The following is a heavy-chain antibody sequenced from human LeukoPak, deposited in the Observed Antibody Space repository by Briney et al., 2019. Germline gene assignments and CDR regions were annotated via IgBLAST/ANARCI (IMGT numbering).Heavy chain of an antibody. Sequence: GASVKVSCKASGYTFTGYYMHWVRQAPGQGLEWMGWINPNSGGTNYAQKFQGRVTMTRDMSISTAYMELSRLRSDDTAVYYCAREIGPRQLHLWGSAFDYWGQGTLVTVSS. V-gene: IGHV1-2*02. CDR2: INPNSGGT. J-gene: IGHJ4*02. D-gene: IGHD5-18*01. CDR1: GYTFTGYY. CDR3: AREIGPRQLHLWGSAFDY.